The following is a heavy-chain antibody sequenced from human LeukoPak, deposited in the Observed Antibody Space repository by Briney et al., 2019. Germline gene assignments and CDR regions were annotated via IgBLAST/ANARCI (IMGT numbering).Heavy chain of an antibody. J-gene: IGHJ3*02. V-gene: IGHV3-74*01. CDR3: ARDVVLSGTDAFDI. CDR2: INSDGSNT. CDR1: GFTFSIYW. Sequence: GGSLRLSCTASGFTFSIYWMHWVRQAPGKWLVWVSRINSDGSNTIYADSVKDRFTMSRDNAKNTLYLEMNSLRAEDTAVYYCARDVVLSGTDAFDIWGQGTRVTVSS. D-gene: IGHD2-15*01.